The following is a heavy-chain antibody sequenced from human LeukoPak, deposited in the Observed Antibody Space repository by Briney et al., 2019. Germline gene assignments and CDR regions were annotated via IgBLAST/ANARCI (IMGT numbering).Heavy chain of an antibody. CDR2: IKQDGSEK. J-gene: IGHJ4*02. CDR1: GFTFSNYW. V-gene: IGHV3-7*01. D-gene: IGHD3-22*01. Sequence: GGSLRLSCAASGFTFSNYWVSWVRQAPGKGLEWVANIKQDGSEKYYVDSVKGRFTISRDNAKNSLNLQMNSLRAEDTAVYYCARDYYDSSGYYNFADYWGQGTLVTVSS. CDR3: ARDYYDSSGYYNFADY.